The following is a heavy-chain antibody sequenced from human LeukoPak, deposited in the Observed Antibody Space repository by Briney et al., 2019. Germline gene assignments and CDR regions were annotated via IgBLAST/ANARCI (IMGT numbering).Heavy chain of an antibody. CDR2: IYTSGST. CDR3: ARLEGGTFDY. D-gene: IGHD3-16*01. CDR1: GGSISSGSYY. J-gene: IGHJ4*02. Sequence: SETLSLTCTVSGGSISSGSYYWSWIRQPAGKGLEWIGRIYTSGSTNYNPSLKSRVTISVDTSKNQFSLKLSSVTAADTAVYYCARLEGGTFDYWGQGTLVTVSS. V-gene: IGHV4-61*02.